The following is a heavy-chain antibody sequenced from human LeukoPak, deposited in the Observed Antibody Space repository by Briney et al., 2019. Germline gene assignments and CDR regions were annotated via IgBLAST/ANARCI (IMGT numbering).Heavy chain of an antibody. CDR3: ARGLYDYGDYGTDAFDI. Sequence: PGRSLRLSCAASGFTFSSYAMHWVRQAPGKGLEWVSSISSSSSYIYYADSVKGRFTISRDNAKNSLYLQMNSLRAEDTAVYYCARGLYDYGDYGTDAFDIWGQGTMVTVSS. CDR2: ISSSSSYI. CDR1: GFTFSSYA. D-gene: IGHD4-17*01. J-gene: IGHJ3*02. V-gene: IGHV3-21*01.